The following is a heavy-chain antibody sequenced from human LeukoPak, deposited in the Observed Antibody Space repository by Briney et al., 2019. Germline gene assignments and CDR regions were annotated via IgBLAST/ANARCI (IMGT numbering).Heavy chain of an antibody. CDR3: ARGPFYDSSGYYFDY. J-gene: IGHJ4*02. CDR2: MKPNSGNT. V-gene: IGHV1-8*03. Sequence: ASVKVSCKASGYTFTSYDINWVRQDTGQGLEWMGWMKPNSGNTGYAQKFQGRVTITRNTSISTAYMELSSLRSEDTAVYYCARGPFYDSSGYYFDYWGQGTLVTVSS. CDR1: GYTFTSYD. D-gene: IGHD3-22*01.